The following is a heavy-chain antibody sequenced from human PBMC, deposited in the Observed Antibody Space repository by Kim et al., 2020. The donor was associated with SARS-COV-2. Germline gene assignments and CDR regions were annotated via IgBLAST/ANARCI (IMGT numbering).Heavy chain of an antibody. V-gene: IGHV3-43*01. CDR1: GFTFDDYT. Sequence: GGSLRLSCAASGFTFDDYTMHWVRQAPGKGLEWVSLISWDGGSTYYADSVKGRFTISRDNSKNSLYLQMNSLRTEDTALYYCAKGFGELLWLPRNYGMDVWSQGTTVTVSS. J-gene: IGHJ6*02. CDR3: AKGFGELLWLPRNYGMDV. D-gene: IGHD3-10*01. CDR2: ISWDGGST.